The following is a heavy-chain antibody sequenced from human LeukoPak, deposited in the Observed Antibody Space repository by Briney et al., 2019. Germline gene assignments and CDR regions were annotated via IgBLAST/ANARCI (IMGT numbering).Heavy chain of an antibody. CDR3: ARVTDSSGWYWYFDY. Sequence: GGSLRLSCTASGFTFSSYWMHWVRQAPGKGLEWVAVIWYDGSNKYYADSVKGRFTISRDNSKNTLYLQMNSLRAEDTAVYYCARVTDSSGWYWYFDYWGQGTLVTVSS. J-gene: IGHJ4*02. CDR2: IWYDGSNK. D-gene: IGHD6-19*01. V-gene: IGHV3-33*08. CDR1: GFTFSSYW.